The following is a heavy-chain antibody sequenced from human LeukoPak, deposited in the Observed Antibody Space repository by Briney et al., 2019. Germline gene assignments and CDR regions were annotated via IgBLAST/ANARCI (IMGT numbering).Heavy chain of an antibody. D-gene: IGHD4-17*01. CDR3: AKFGDSGNYYYMDV. Sequence: GGSLRLSCAASGFTFSSYAMTWVRRAPGKGLEWVSTISGSGSSTFYAESVKGRFTISSDKSKNTLSLRMNSLRAEDTAVYYCAKFGDSGNYYYMDVWGTGTTVTVSS. CDR2: ISGSGSST. V-gene: IGHV3-23*01. J-gene: IGHJ6*03. CDR1: GFTFSSYA.